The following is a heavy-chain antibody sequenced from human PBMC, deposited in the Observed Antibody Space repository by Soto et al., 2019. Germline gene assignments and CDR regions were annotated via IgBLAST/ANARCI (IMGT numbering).Heavy chain of an antibody. Sequence: GSLRLSCAASGFTFSSYWMSWVRQAPGKGLEWVANIKQDGSEKYYVDSVKGRFTISRDNAKNSLYLQMNSLRAEDTAVYYCARASSTSCYACYYMDVWGKGTTVTVSS. CDR2: IKQDGSEK. J-gene: IGHJ6*03. CDR1: GFTFSSYW. D-gene: IGHD2-2*01. V-gene: IGHV3-7*01. CDR3: ARASSTSCYACYYMDV.